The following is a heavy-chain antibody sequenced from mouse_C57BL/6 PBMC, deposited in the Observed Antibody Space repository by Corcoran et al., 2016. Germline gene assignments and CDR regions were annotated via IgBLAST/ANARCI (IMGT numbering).Heavy chain of an antibody. J-gene: IGHJ3*01. Sequence: ELLLQESGPELVKPGASVKISCKASGYTFTDYYMSWVKQSHGRSLEWIGDINPNNGGTSYNQKLKGKATLTVDKSSSTAYMELRSLTSEHSAVYYCVRPDGYYGFAYWGQGPLVTVSA. V-gene: IGHV1-26*01. CDR1: GYTFTDYY. CDR3: VRPDGYYGFAY. CDR2: INPNNGGT. D-gene: IGHD2-3*01.